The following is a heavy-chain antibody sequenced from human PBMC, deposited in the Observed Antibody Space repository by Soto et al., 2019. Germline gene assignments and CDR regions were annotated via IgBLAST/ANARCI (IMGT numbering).Heavy chain of an antibody. CDR1: GFTFSNNG. CDR3: VKDKGAAAGFDY. CDR2: ISYEGSEK. J-gene: IGHJ4*02. D-gene: IGHD6-13*01. V-gene: IGHV3-30*18. Sequence: QVHLVESGGGVVQPGRSLSLSCAASGFTFSNNGMHCVRQAPGKGLEWMGVISYEGSEKYYAGSVKGRFTISRDNSKNTLYLQMDTLRAEDTAIYYCVKDKGAAAGFDYWGQGILVSVSS.